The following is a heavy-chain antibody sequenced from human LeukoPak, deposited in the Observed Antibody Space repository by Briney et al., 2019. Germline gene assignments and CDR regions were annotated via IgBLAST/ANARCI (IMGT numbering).Heavy chain of an antibody. CDR1: GFTVSSSN. CDR2: IYSGGAT. Sequence: TGGSLRLSCAASGFTVSSSNMGWVRQAPGKGLEWVSVIYSGGATYYPDSVKARFIISRDLSKNTLFLQMHDLRAEDTAVYYCAKIAVAYFDYWGQGTLVTVSS. D-gene: IGHD6-19*01. CDR3: AKIAVAYFDY. V-gene: IGHV3-66*01. J-gene: IGHJ4*02.